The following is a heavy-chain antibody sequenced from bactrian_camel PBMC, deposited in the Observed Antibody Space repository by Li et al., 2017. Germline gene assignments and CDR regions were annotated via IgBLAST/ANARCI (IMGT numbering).Heavy chain of an antibody. CDR1: GFTFDESD. V-gene: IGHV3S55*01. J-gene: IGHJ4*01. CDR2: IRSDGAT. D-gene: IGHD4*01. Sequence: HVQLVESGGGSVEAGESLRLSCTASGFTFDESDMGWYRQAPGKQCELVSMIRSDGATTHADSVKGRFTISRDNAKKTVYLQMNSLKPEDTAVYYCAVEESPTRVPGPSRCPLFAEYKYWGQGTQVTVS. CDR3: AVEESPTRVPGPSRCPLFAEYKY.